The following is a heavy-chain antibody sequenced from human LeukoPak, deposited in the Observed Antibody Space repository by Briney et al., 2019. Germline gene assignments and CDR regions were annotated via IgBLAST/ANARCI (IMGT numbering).Heavy chain of an antibody. Sequence: GESLKISCKGSGYSFTSYWIGWVRQAPGQGLEWMGRITPNSGGTNYAQKFQGRVIMTRDTSISTAYMELSRLRSDDTAVYYCARGTTVIQTLDYWGQGTLVTVSS. V-gene: IGHV1-2*06. CDR1: GYSFTSYW. J-gene: IGHJ4*02. CDR3: ARGTTVIQTLDY. D-gene: IGHD4-17*01. CDR2: ITPNSGGT.